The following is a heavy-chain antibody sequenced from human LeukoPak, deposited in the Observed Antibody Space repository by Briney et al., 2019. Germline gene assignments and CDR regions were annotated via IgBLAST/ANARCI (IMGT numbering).Heavy chain of an antibody. J-gene: IGHJ4*02. V-gene: IGHV3-23*01. D-gene: IGHD7-27*01. CDR3: AKDGGLWVSAHWGDS. Sequence: GGSLGLSCAASGFTFSSYAMSWVRQAPGKGLEWVSAISGSGGSTYYADSVKGRFTVSRDNSKNTLFLQMNSLRAEDTAVYYCAKDGGLWVSAHWGDSWGRGTLVTVSS. CDR1: GFTFSSYA. CDR2: ISGSGGST.